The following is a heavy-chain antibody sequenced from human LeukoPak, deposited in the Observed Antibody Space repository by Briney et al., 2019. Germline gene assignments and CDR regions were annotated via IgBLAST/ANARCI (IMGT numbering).Heavy chain of an antibody. CDR2: ISGGGGST. J-gene: IGHJ4*02. V-gene: IGHV3-23*01. CDR3: ANSHTSSSRTPFDC. Sequence: PGGSLRLSCAASGFTFSSYAMTWVRHAPGKGLEWVSAISGGGGSTYHADSVKGRFTISRDNSKNTLYLQMDSLRAEDTAVYYCANSHTSSSRTPFDCWGQGTLVTVSS. CDR1: GFTFSSYA. D-gene: IGHD6-6*01.